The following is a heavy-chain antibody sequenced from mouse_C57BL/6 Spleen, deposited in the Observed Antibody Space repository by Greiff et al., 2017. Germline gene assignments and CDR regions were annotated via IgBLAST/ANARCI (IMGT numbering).Heavy chain of an antibody. CDR3: ASHYGSSEGYFDY. J-gene: IGHJ2*01. D-gene: IGHD1-1*01. CDR2: IDPSDSYT. CDR1: GYTFTSYW. Sequence: QVQLQQSGAELVMPGASVKLSCKASGYTFTSYWMHWVKQRPGQGLEWIGEIDPSDSYTNYNQKFKGKSTLTVDKSSSTAYMQLSSLTSEDSAVYYCASHYGSSEGYFDYWGQGTTLTVSS. V-gene: IGHV1-69*01.